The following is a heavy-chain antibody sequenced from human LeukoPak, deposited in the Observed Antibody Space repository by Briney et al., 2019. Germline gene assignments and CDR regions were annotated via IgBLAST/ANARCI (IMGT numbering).Heavy chain of an antibody. D-gene: IGHD3-10*01. CDR1: GYTFTGYY. V-gene: IGHV1-2*02. CDR2: INPNSGGT. CDR3: ARVRVVRGVMGAFDI. J-gene: IGHJ3*02. Sequence: ASVKVSCKASGYTFTGYYTHWVRQAPGQGLEWMGWINPNSGGTNYAQKFQGRVTMTRDTSISTAYMELSRLRSDDTAVYYCARVRVVRGVMGAFDIWGQGTMVTVSS.